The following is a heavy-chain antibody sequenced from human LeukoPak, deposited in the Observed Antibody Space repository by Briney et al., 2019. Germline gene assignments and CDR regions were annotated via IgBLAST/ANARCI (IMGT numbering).Heavy chain of an antibody. CDR2: IYHSGST. Sequence: KPSETLSLTCAVSGYSISSGYYWGWIRPPPGKGLEWIGIIYHSGSTYYNPSLKSRVTISVDTSKNQFSLKLSSVTAADTAVYYCARPVDYYYYMDVWGKGTTVTVSS. CDR1: GYSISSGYY. D-gene: IGHD4-23*01. V-gene: IGHV4-38-2*01. CDR3: ARPVDYYYYMDV. J-gene: IGHJ6*03.